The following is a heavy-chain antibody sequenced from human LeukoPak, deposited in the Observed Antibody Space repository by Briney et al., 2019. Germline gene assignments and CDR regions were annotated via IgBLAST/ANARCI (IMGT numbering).Heavy chain of an antibody. Sequence: GGSLRLSCAASEFTFSSYWMHWVRQAPGKGLVWVSRISGDGNSTTYADSVKGRFTISRDNAKNTLYLQINSLRAEDTAVYYCARGMSGYDFFSWFDNWGQGTLVTVSS. D-gene: IGHD5-12*01. CDR2: ISGDGNST. CDR1: EFTFSSYW. V-gene: IGHV3-74*01. CDR3: ARGMSGYDFFSWFDN. J-gene: IGHJ5*02.